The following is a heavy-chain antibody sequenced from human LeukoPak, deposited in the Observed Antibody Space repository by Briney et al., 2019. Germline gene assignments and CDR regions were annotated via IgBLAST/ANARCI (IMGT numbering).Heavy chain of an antibody. D-gene: IGHD2-2*01. CDR3: ARAFRYCSSTSCYLDP. J-gene: IGHJ5*02. V-gene: IGHV3-11*06. Sequence: GWSHRLSCAASGFTFSDYYMSWIRQAPGKGLDWVSYISTSSYTNYADSVKGRFTISRGNAKNSLYLQMNSLRAEDTAVYYCARAFRYCSSTSCYLDPWGQGTLVTVSS. CDR1: GFTFSDYY. CDR2: ISTSSYT.